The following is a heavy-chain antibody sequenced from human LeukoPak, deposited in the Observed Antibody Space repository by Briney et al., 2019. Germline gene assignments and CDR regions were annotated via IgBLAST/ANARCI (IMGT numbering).Heavy chain of an antibody. CDR1: GGSISSYY. CDR3: ARDSGVAGTTIDY. J-gene: IGHJ4*02. Sequence: PSETLSLTCTVSGGSISSYYWSWIRQPPGKGLEWIGEIYHSGSTNYNPSLKSRVTISVDKSKNQFSLKLSSVTAADTAVYYCARDSGVAGTTIDYWGQGTLVTVSS. CDR2: IYHSGST. V-gene: IGHV4-59*12. D-gene: IGHD6-19*01.